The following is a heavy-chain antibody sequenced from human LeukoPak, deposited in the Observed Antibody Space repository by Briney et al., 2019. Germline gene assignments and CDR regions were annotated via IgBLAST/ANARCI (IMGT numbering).Heavy chain of an antibody. J-gene: IGHJ5*02. Sequence: ASVKVSCKASGYTCTSYGISWVRQAPGQGLEWMGWISAYNGNTNNAQKLQGRVAMTTDTSTSTAYMELRSLRSDDTAVYYCARAMTTVVTRWFDPWGQGTLSPSPQ. CDR2: ISAYNGNT. V-gene: IGHV1-18*01. D-gene: IGHD4-23*01. CDR1: GYTCTSYG. CDR3: ARAMTTVVTRWFDP.